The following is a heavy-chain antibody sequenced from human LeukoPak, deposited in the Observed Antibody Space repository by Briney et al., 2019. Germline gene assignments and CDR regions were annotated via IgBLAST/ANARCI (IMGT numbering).Heavy chain of an antibody. Sequence: GGSLRLSCAASGFTFSSYEMNWVRQAPGKGLEWVSYISSSGSTIYYADSVKGRFTISGDNAKNSLYLQMNSLRAEDTAVYYCARFKRLWFGELNYYYYGMDVWGQGTTVTVSS. D-gene: IGHD3-10*01. J-gene: IGHJ6*02. CDR2: ISSSGSTI. V-gene: IGHV3-48*03. CDR3: ARFKRLWFGELNYYYYGMDV. CDR1: GFTFSSYE.